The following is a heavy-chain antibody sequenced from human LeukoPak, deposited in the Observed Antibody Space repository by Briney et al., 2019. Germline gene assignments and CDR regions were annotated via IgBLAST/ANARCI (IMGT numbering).Heavy chain of an antibody. D-gene: IGHD6-19*01. V-gene: IGHV1-69*06. Sequence: ASVKVSCKASGGTFSSYAISWVRQAPGQGLEWMGGIIPIFGTANYAQKFQGRVTITADKSTSTAYMELSSLRSEDTAVYYCARGWLPKKENWFDPWGQGTLVTVSS. J-gene: IGHJ5*02. CDR3: ARGWLPKKENWFDP. CDR2: IIPIFGTA. CDR1: GGTFSSYA.